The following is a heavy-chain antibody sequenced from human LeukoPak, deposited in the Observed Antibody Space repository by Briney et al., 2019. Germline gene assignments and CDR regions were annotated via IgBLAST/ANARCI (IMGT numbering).Heavy chain of an antibody. V-gene: IGHV1-2*06. CDR3: AREAVAGTLFGMDV. Sequence: GASVKVSCKASGYTFTGYYTHWVRQAPGQGLEWMGRINPNGGGTNYAQKFQGRVTMTSDTSISTAYMELSRLRSDDTAVYYCAREAVAGTLFGMDVWGQGTTVTVSS. CDR1: GYTFTGYY. D-gene: IGHD6-19*01. CDR2: INPNGGGT. J-gene: IGHJ6*02.